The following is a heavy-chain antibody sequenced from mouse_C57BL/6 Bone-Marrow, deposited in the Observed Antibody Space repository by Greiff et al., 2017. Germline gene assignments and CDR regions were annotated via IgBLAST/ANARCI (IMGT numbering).Heavy chain of an antibody. J-gene: IGHJ3*01. Sequence: EVKLVESGGGLVQPGGSLKLSCAASGFTFSDYYMYWVRQTPEKRLEWVAYISNGGGSTYYPDTVKGRFTISRDNAKNTLYLQMSRLKSEDTAMYYCARHGGYYLLAWFAYWGQGTLVTVSA. CDR2: ISNGGGST. D-gene: IGHD2-3*01. CDR1: GFTFSDYY. V-gene: IGHV5-12*01. CDR3: ARHGGYYLLAWFAY.